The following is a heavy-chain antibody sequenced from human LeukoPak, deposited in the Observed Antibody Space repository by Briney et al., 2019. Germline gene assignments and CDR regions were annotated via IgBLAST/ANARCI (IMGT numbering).Heavy chain of an antibody. V-gene: IGHV4-34*01. Sequence: SETLSLTCAVYGGSFSGYYWSWIRQPPGKGLEWIGEINHSGSTYYNPSLKSRVTISVDTSKNQFSLKLSSVTAADTAVYYCASPGPTSCYAGEERCWFDPWGQGTLVTVSS. CDR1: GGSFSGYY. D-gene: IGHD2-2*01. CDR2: INHSGST. J-gene: IGHJ5*02. CDR3: ASPGPTSCYAGEERCWFDP.